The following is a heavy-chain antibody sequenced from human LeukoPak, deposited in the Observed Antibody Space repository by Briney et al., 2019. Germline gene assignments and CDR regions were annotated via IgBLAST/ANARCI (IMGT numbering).Heavy chain of an antibody. Sequence: PSETLSLTCTVSGGSISSGSYYWSWIRQPAGKGLEWIGRIYTTGSTNYNPSLKSRVTISVDTSKNQFSLKLSSVTAADTAVYYCAREEVGTHYRAFDIWGQGIMVTVSS. V-gene: IGHV4-61*02. CDR2: IYTTGST. CDR1: GGSISSGSYY. J-gene: IGHJ3*02. D-gene: IGHD1-26*01. CDR3: AREEVGTHYRAFDI.